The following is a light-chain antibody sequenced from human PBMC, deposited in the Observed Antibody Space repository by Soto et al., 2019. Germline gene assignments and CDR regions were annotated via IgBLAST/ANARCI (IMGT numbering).Light chain of an antibody. CDR2: GAF. CDR1: QSVVINY. Sequence: EIVLTQSPGTLSLSPGERATLSCRASQSVVINYLAWFQQKPGQAPRLLIYGAFRRAAGVADRFSGSGSGTDFTLTINRLEPEDFAVYYCQQYTSSPPGYTFGQGTKLEIK. J-gene: IGKJ2*01. V-gene: IGKV3-20*01. CDR3: QQYTSSPPGYT.